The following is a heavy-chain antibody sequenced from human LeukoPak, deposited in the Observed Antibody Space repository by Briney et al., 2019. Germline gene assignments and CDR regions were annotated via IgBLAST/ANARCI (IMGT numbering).Heavy chain of an antibody. V-gene: IGHV3-23*01. J-gene: IGHJ5*02. Sequence: PGGSLRLSCAASGFTLSSYAMSWVRQAPGKGLEWASAISGSGGSTYYADSVKGRFTISRDNSKNTLYLQMNSLRAEDTAVYYCAKGATISFVNWFDPWGQGTLVTVSS. CDR2: ISGSGGST. CDR1: GFTLSSYA. D-gene: IGHD5-12*01. CDR3: AKGATISFVNWFDP.